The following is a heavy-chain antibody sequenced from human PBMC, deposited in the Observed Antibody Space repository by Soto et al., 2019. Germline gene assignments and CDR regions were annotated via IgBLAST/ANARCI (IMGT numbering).Heavy chain of an antibody. CDR1: GGTFSSYA. CDR2: IIPIFGTA. J-gene: IGHJ4*02. D-gene: IGHD3-10*01. V-gene: IGHV1-69*13. Sequence: SVKVSCKASGGTFSSYAISWVRQAPGQGLEWMGGIIPIFGTANYAQKFQGRVTITADESTSTAYMELSSLRSEDTAVYYCARDALTGSGSYYGFDYWGQGTLVTVSS. CDR3: ARDALTGSGSYYGFDY.